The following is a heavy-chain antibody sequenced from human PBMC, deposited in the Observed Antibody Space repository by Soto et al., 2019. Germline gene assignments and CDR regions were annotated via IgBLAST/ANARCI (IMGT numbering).Heavy chain of an antibody. J-gene: IGHJ6*02. CDR1: AGTFSSYA. V-gene: IGHV1-69*12. D-gene: IGHD2-15*01. CDR3: AREGVVVSGKYPDDGMDS. Sequence: QVQLVQSGAEVKKPGSSVKVSCKASAGTFSSYAFSWVRQAPGQGLEWMGRIIPIFDTRNYAQKFQGRVTITADETKGTADVELSSRRPEDTDVDYCAREGVVVSGKYPDDGMDSWGQGTTVTVSS. CDR2: IIPIFDTR.